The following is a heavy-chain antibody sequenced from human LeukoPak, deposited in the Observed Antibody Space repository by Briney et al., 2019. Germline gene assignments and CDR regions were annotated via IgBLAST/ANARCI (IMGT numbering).Heavy chain of an antibody. CDR3: ASLHAVTLNSFDF. CDR2: IFHSGTT. V-gene: IGHV4-4*02. J-gene: IGHJ4*02. Sequence: PSETLSLTCAVAAGYSSNNNWWSWVRQPPGKGLEWIGEIFHSGTTNYYPSLKSRVTILVDKSKNHFSLKLSSVTAADTAVYYCASLHAVTLNSFDFWGRGTLVTVSS. CDR1: AGYSSNNNW. D-gene: IGHD4-17*01.